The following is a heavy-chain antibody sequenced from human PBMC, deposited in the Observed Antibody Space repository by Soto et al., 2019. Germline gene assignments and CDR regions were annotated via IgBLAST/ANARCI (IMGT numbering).Heavy chain of an antibody. D-gene: IGHD2-21*02. CDR3: ARPKGDTVVTPYSYLFDY. CDR1: GGTFSSYA. Sequence: QVQLVQSGAEVKKPGSSVKVSCKASGGTFSSYAISWVRQAPGQGLEWMGGIIPIFGTANYAQKFQGRVTITADESTSTAYMELSSLRSEDTAVYYCARPKGDTVVTPYSYLFDYWGQGTLVTVSS. CDR2: IIPIFGTA. V-gene: IGHV1-69*12. J-gene: IGHJ4*02.